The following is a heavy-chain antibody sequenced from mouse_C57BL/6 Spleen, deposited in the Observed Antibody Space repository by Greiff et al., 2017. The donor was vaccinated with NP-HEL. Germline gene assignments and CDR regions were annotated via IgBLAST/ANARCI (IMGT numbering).Heavy chain of an antibody. J-gene: IGHJ3*01. CDR2: IYPRSGNT. V-gene: IGHV1-81*01. CDR3: ARDLYYYGSGTGFAY. CDR1: GYTFTSYG. D-gene: IGHD1-1*01. Sequence: QVQLQQSGAELARPGASVKLSCKASGYTFTSYGISWVKQRTGQGLEWIGEIYPRSGNTYYNEKFKGKATLTADKSSSTAYMELRSLTSEDSAVYFCARDLYYYGSGTGFAYWGQGTLVTVSA.